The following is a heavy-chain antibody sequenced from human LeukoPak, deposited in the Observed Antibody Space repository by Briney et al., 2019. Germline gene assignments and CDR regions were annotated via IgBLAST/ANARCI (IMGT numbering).Heavy chain of an antibody. D-gene: IGHD3-22*01. CDR3: AAYERNYYDSSGPPP. CDR2: IYYSGST. J-gene: IGHJ5*02. CDR1: GGSISSYY. V-gene: IGHV4-59*08. Sequence: SETLSLTCTVSGGSISSYYWSWIRQPPGKGLEWIGYIYYSGSTNYNPSLKSRVTISVDTSKNQFSLKLSSVTAADTAVYYCAAYERNYYDSSGPPPWGQGTLVTVSS.